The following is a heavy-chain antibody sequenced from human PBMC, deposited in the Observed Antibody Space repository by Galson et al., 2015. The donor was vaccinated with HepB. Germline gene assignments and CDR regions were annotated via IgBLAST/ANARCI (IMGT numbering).Heavy chain of an antibody. J-gene: IGHJ5*02. Sequence: SVKVSCKASGYTFTSYAISWVRQAPGQGLEWMGGIIPIFGTANYAQKFQGRVTITADESTSTAYMELSSLRSEDTAVYYCARDWEQVVPAAMGWYNWFDPWGQGTLVTVSS. D-gene: IGHD2-2*01. CDR3: ARDWEQVVPAAMGWYNWFDP. CDR2: IIPIFGTA. CDR1: GYTFTSYA. V-gene: IGHV1-69*13.